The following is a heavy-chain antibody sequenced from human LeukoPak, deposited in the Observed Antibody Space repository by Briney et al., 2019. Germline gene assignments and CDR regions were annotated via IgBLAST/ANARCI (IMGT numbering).Heavy chain of an antibody. CDR2: IYHSGGT. CDR1: VYSISSGYY. J-gene: IGHJ4*02. D-gene: IGHD5-12*01. Sequence: PSETLSLTCRVSVYSISSGYYWGWIRQSPANGLEWIGSIYHSGGTYYNPSLKSRVTISVDTSKKQFSLKLSSVTAADTALYYCARAGVATWAYWGQGTLVTVSS. V-gene: IGHV4-38-2*02. CDR3: ARAGVATWAY.